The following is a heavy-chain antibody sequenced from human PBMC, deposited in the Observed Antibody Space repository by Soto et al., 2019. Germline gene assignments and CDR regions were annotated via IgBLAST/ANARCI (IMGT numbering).Heavy chain of an antibody. CDR1: GGSFRGYY. D-gene: IGHD6-19*01. Sequence: AETLSLTCAVYGGSFRGYYWSWIRQPPGKGLEWIGEINHSGSTNYNPSLKSRVTISVDTSKNQFSLKLSSVTAADTAVYYCARSGIAVAGRDYDPWGQGTLVTVPQ. J-gene: IGHJ5*02. CDR3: ARSGIAVAGRDYDP. V-gene: IGHV4-34*01. CDR2: INHSGST.